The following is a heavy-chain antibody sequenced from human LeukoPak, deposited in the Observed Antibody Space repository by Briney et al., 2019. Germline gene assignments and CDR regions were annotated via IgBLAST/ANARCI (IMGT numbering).Heavy chain of an antibody. CDR3: ARDRGPLAAARPYYFDY. Sequence: HPGGSLRLSCAASGFTFSSYAMHWVRQAPGKGLEWVAVISYDGGNKYYADSVKGRFTIPRDNSKNTLYLQMNSLRAEDTAVYYCARDRGPLAAARPYYFDYWGQGTLVTVSS. V-gene: IGHV3-30*04. CDR2: ISYDGGNK. CDR1: GFTFSSYA. J-gene: IGHJ4*02. D-gene: IGHD6-13*01.